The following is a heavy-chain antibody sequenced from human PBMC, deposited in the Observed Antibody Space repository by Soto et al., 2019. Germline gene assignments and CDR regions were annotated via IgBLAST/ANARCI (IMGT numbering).Heavy chain of an antibody. J-gene: IGHJ6*03. CDR1: GFTFSSYG. Sequence: GGSLRLSCAASGFTFSSYGMHWVRQAPGKGLEWVAVISYDGSNKYYADSVKGRFTISRDNSKNTLYLQMNSLRAEDTAVYYCAKDGGYCSSTSCYLGYYYYYYMDVWGKGTTVTVSS. V-gene: IGHV3-30*18. CDR2: ISYDGSNK. D-gene: IGHD2-2*01. CDR3: AKDGGYCSSTSCYLGYYYYYYMDV.